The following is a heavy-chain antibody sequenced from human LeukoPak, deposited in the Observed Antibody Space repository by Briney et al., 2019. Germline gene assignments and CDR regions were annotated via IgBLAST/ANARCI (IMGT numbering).Heavy chain of an antibody. J-gene: IGHJ4*02. D-gene: IGHD6-19*01. CDR1: GGSISGYY. CDR3: ASLRGYSSGWPRDY. V-gene: IGHV4-34*01. Sequence: SETLSLTCTVSGGSISGYYWSWIRQPPGKGLEWIGEINHSGSTNYNPSLKSRVTISVDTSKNQFSLKLSSVTAADTAVYYCASLRGYSSGWPRDYWGQGTLVTVSS. CDR2: INHSGST.